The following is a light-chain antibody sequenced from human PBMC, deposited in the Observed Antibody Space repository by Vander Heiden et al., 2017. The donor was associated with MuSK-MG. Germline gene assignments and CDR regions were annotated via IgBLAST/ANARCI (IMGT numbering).Light chain of an antibody. CDR3: QQDYNYPYT. CDR2: EAS. CDR1: QSISKW. J-gene: IGKJ2*01. Sequence: DIQMTQSPSTLSAFVGDRVTITCRASQSISKWVAWYQQKPGKAPRLLIYEASSLESGVPSRFSGSGSGTEFTLTIRSLQPDDFATYYCQQDYNYPYTFGQGTKLEI. V-gene: IGKV1-5*03.